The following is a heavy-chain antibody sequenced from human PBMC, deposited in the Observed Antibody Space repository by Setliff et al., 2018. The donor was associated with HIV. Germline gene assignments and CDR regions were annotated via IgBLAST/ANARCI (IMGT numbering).Heavy chain of an antibody. Sequence: SETLSLTCSVSGDSISNNKYYWSWIRQPPGKGLEWTGSIYHDGNAYYYNPSLKSRTTISLDTSMNQFSLKLTSVTAADTAVYYCAREVDVVTTSDAFDIWGQGTMVTVSS. CDR3: AREVDVVTTSDAFDI. J-gene: IGHJ3*02. CDR1: GDSISNNKYY. CDR2: IYHDGNAY. V-gene: IGHV4-39*07. D-gene: IGHD2-21*02.